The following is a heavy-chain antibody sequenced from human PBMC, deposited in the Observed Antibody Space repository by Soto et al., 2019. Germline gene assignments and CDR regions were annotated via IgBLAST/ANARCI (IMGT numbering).Heavy chain of an antibody. Sequence: ASVKVSCKASGDTFTANYIHCVRQSPVQWFDWMGWINPKSGGTKYPQKFQGRVTMTRDTSLSTVYMTLTRLTSDDTAVYYCARDLAKGGGSAGFDYWGQGTLVTVSS. J-gene: IGHJ4*02. V-gene: IGHV1-2*02. CDR3: ARDLAKGGGSAGFDY. CDR2: INPKSGGT. D-gene: IGHD1-26*01. CDR1: GDTFTANY.